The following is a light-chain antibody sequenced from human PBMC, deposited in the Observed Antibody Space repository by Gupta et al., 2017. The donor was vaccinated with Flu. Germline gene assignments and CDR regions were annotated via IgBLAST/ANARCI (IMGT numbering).Light chain of an antibody. CDR2: GAS. CDR3: QQNYSPPWA. V-gene: IGKV1-39*01. CDR1: QNIVDY. J-gene: IGKJ1*01. Sequence: DIHMTQSPSSLSASVGDRVTITCRARQNIVDYLNWYQQKPGEAPKLLVYGASTLQGGVPPRFSGSRSGTTFTLTISSLESADYGTYYCQQNYSPPWAFGQGTRVDIK.